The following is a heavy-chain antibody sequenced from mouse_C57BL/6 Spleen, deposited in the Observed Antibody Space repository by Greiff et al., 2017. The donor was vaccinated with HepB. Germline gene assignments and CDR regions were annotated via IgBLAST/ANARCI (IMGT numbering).Heavy chain of an antibody. D-gene: IGHD2-2*01. CDR3: ARRGVTTRGSYAMDY. V-gene: IGHV5-17*01. CDR1: GFTFSDYG. CDR2: ISSGSSTI. J-gene: IGHJ4*01. Sequence: EVKVEESGGGLVKPGGSLKLSCAASGFTFSDYGMHWVRQAPEKGLEWVAYISSGSSTIYYADTVKGRFTISRDNAKNTLFLQMTSLRSEDTAMYYCARRGVTTRGSYAMDYWGQGTSVTVSS.